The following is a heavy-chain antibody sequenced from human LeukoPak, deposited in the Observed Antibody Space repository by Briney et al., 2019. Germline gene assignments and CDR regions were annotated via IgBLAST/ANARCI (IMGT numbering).Heavy chain of an antibody. CDR3: ASAGTLYCSGGSCYSSWFDP. V-gene: IGHV1-69*01. J-gene: IGHJ5*02. CDR2: IIPIFGTA. Sequence: SVKVSCKASGGTFSSYAISWGRQAPGQGLEWMGGIIPIFGTANYAQKFQGRVTITADESTSTGSMELSSLRSEDTAAYYCASAGTLYCSGGSCYSSWFDPWGQGTLVTVSS. D-gene: IGHD2-15*01. CDR1: GGTFSSYA.